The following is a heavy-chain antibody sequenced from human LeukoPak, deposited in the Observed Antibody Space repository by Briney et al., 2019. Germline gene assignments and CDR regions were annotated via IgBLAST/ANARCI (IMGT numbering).Heavy chain of an antibody. CDR1: GYTFTSYG. J-gene: IGHJ5*02. Sequence: GASVKVSCKASGYTFTSYGISWVRQAPGQGLEWMGWISAYNGNTNYAQKLQGRVTMTTDTSTSTAYMELRSLRSDDTAVYYCARVPMILVVTLYNWFDPWGQGTLVTVSS. D-gene: IGHD3-22*01. CDR2: ISAYNGNT. CDR3: ARVPMILVVTLYNWFDP. V-gene: IGHV1-18*01.